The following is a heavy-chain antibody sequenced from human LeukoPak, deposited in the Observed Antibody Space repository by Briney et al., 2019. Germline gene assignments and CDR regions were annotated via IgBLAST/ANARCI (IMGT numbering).Heavy chain of an antibody. J-gene: IGHJ4*02. CDR1: GFTFSSYW. CDR3: TSVYDTSAYYHSGVDY. V-gene: IGHV3-49*04. CDR2: IRSKTYRGTA. Sequence: GGSLRLSCAASGFTFSSYWMSWVRQAPGKGLEWVGFIRSKTYRGTAEYAASVKGRFTISRDDSKSIAYLQTNSLKTDDTAVYYCTSVYDTSAYYHSGVDYWGQGTLVTVSS. D-gene: IGHD3-22*01.